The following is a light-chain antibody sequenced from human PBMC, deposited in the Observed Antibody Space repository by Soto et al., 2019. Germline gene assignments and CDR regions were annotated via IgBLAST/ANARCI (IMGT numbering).Light chain of an antibody. Sequence: EIVLTQSPATLSLSPGERATLSCRASQSVSGYLVWYQQKPGQAPRLLIYEASTRATGIPARFSGSGTGTDFTLTINSLEPEDFAVYFCHQRSYWPWTFGQGTRWIS. J-gene: IGKJ1*01. V-gene: IGKV3-11*01. CDR2: EAS. CDR3: HQRSYWPWT. CDR1: QSVSGY.